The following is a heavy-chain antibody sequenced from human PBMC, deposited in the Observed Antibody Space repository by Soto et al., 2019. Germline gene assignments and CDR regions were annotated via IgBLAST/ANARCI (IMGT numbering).Heavy chain of an antibody. V-gene: IGHV4-59*01. J-gene: IGHJ6*03. Sequence: PSETLSLTCTVSGGSTSSYYWSWIRQPPGKGLEWIGYIYYSGSTNYNPSLKSRVTISVDTSKNQFSLKLSSVTAADTAVYYCARDNVDYSNGGVYGGPYYYYYMDVWGKGTTVTVSS. D-gene: IGHD4-4*01. CDR1: GGSTSSYY. CDR2: IYYSGST. CDR3: ARDNVDYSNGGVYGGPYYYYYMDV.